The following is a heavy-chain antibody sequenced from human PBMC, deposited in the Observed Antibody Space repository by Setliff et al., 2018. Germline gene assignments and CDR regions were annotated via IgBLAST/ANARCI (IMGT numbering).Heavy chain of an antibody. V-gene: IGHV4-59*11. CDR2: IYYSGST. J-gene: IGHJ4*02. CDR3: ARTDLRYQTGY. Sequence: PSETLSLTCTVSGGSISSHYWSWIRQPPGKGLEWIGSIYYSGSTNYNPSLKSRVTISVDTSKNQFSLKLSSVTAADTAVYYCARTDLRYQTGYWGQGTLVTVSS. CDR1: GGSISSHY. D-gene: IGHD2-2*01.